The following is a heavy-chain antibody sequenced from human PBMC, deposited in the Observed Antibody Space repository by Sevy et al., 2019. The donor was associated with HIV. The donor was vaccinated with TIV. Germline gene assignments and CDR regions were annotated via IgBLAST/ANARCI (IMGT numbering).Heavy chain of an antibody. CDR3: ARDLNKSNNSRGVYYYGMDV. CDR1: GFTFSSYA. V-gene: IGHV3-30-3*01. CDR2: ISYDGSNK. Sequence: GGSLRLSCAASGFTFSSYAMHWVRQAPGKGLEWVAAISYDGSNKYYADSVKGRFTISRDNSKNTLYLQMNSLRAEDTAVYYCARDLNKSNNSRGVYYYGMDVWGQGTTVTVSS. J-gene: IGHJ6*02. D-gene: IGHD6-13*01.